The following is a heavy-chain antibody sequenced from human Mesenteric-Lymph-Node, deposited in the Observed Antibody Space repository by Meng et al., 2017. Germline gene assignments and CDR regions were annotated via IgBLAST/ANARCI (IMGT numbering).Heavy chain of an antibody. CDR3: ARRRRTAAAGHHDAFDI. J-gene: IGHJ3*02. Sequence: KVSCKGSGYSFTSYWIGWVRQMPGKGLEWMGIIYPGDSDTRYSPSFQGQVTISADKSISTAYLQWSSLKASDTAMYYCARRRRTAAAGHHDAFDIWGQGTMVTVSS. V-gene: IGHV5-51*01. CDR2: IYPGDSDT. D-gene: IGHD6-13*01. CDR1: GYSFTSYW.